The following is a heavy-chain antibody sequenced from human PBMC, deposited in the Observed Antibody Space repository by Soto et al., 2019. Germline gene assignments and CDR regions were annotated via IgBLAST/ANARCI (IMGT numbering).Heavy chain of an antibody. Sequence: PSETLSLTCTVSGGSISSYYWSWIRQPPVTGLEWIGYIYYSGRTNYNPSLKSRVTISVDTSKNQFSLKLSSVTAADNAVYYCARVWGGAFDIWGQATMVTVSS. V-gene: IGHV4-59*01. CDR1: GGSISSYY. D-gene: IGHD3-10*01. J-gene: IGHJ3*02. CDR2: IYYSGRT. CDR3: ARVWGGAFDI.